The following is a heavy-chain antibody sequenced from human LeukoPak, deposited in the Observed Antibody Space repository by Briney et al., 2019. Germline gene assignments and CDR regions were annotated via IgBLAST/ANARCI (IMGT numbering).Heavy chain of an antibody. D-gene: IGHD4-17*01. V-gene: IGHV4-59*08. CDR1: GGSISSYY. J-gene: IGHJ4*02. CDR3: ARLPDDYGDGRGGY. CDR2: IYYSGST. Sequence: SETLSLTCTVSGGSISSYYWSWIRQPPGKGLEWIGYIYYSGSTNYNPSLKSRVTISVDTSKNQFSLKLSSVTAADTAVYYCARLPDDYGDGRGGYWGQGTLVTVSS.